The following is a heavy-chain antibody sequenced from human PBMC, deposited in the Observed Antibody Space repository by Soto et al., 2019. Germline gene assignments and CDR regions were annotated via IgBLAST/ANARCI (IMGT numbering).Heavy chain of an antibody. V-gene: IGHV3-48*03. Sequence: GGSLRLSCAASGFTFSSYEMNWVRQAPGKGLEWVSYISSSGSTIYYADSVKGRFTISRDNAKNSLYLQMNSLRAEDTAVYYCARELPGGGMDVWGQGTTVTVSS. CDR2: ISSSGSTI. J-gene: IGHJ6*02. CDR1: GFTFSSYE. D-gene: IGHD2-15*01. CDR3: ARELPGGGMDV.